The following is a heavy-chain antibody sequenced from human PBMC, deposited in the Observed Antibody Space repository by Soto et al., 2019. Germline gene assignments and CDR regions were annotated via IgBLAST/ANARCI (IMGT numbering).Heavy chain of an antibody. J-gene: IGHJ4*02. V-gene: IGHV2-5*02. D-gene: IGHD4-17*01. Sequence: QITLKESGPTLVKPTQNITLTCTLSGFSPSSSGVGMGWIRQPPGKALEWLALIYWDDDKRYSPSLKSRLTIPKDTSKNQVVLTMTNMDPVDTATYYCARHTTTDGYFDHWGQGTLVTVSS. CDR1: GFSPSSSGVG. CDR3: ARHTTTDGYFDH. CDR2: IYWDDDK.